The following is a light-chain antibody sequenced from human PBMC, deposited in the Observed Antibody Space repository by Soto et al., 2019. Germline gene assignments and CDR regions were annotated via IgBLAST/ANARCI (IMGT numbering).Light chain of an antibody. Sequence: EIVLTQSPCTLALSPGERATLSCRASQSVSSSYLAWYQQKPGHAPSLLIYGASNRATGIPDRLSGSGSGTDFTLTISRLEPEDFAVYYCQQYGSSGTFGQGTKVDIK. CDR3: QQYGSSGT. J-gene: IGKJ1*01. CDR2: GAS. V-gene: IGKV3-20*01. CDR1: QSVSSSY.